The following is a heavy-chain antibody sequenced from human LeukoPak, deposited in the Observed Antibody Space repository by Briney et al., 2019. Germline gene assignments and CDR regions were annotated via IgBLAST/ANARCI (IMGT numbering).Heavy chain of an antibody. CDR1: GFTFSSYS. J-gene: IGHJ4*02. CDR2: ISSSSSTI. CDR3: ARGGYEWELRAVDY. Sequence: GGSLRLSCAASGFTFSSYSMNWVRQAPGKGLEWVSYISSSSSTIYYADSVKGRFTISRDNAKNSLYLQMNSLRAEDTAVYYCARGGYEWELRAVDYWGQGTLVTVSS. V-gene: IGHV3-48*01. D-gene: IGHD1-26*01.